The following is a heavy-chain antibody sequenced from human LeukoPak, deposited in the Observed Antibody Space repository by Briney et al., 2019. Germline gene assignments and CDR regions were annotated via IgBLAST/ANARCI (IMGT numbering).Heavy chain of an antibody. V-gene: IGHV4-34*01. CDR3: ARETGSGWYSPYYYYMDV. J-gene: IGHJ6*03. CDR2: INHSGST. CDR1: GGSFSGYY. Sequence: PSETLSLTCAVYGGSFSGYYWSWIRQPPGKGLEWIGEINHSGSTNYNPSLKSRVTISVDTSKDQFSLKLSSVTAADTAVYYCARETGSGWYSPYYYYMDVWGKGTTVTVSS. D-gene: IGHD6-19*01.